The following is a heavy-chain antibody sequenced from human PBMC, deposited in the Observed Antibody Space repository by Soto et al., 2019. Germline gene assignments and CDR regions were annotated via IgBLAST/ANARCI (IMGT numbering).Heavy chain of an antibody. CDR1: GFTFSSYG. V-gene: IGHV3-30*18. D-gene: IGHD6-19*01. CDR2: ISYDGSNK. CDR3: AKVGLDPRDYYYGMDV. Sequence: HPGGSLRLSCAASGFTFSSYGMHWVRQAPGKGLEWVAVISYDGSNKYYADSVKGRFTISRDNSKNTLYLQMNSLRAEDTAVYYCAKVGLDPRDYYYGMDVWGQGTTVTVSS. J-gene: IGHJ6*02.